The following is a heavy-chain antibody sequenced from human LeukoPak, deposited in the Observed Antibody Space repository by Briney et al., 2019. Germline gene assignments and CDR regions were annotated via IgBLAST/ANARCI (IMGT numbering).Heavy chain of an antibody. J-gene: IGHJ4*02. CDR3: ARDSPDFPGSSANDY. D-gene: IGHD6-13*01. CDR2: IIPILGIA. Sequence: SVKVSCKASGGTFSSYAISWVRQAPGQGLEWMGRIIPILGIANYAQKFQGRVTITADKSTSTAYMELSSLRSEDTAVYYCARDSPDFPGSSANDYWGQGTLVTVSS. V-gene: IGHV1-69*04. CDR1: GGTFSSYA.